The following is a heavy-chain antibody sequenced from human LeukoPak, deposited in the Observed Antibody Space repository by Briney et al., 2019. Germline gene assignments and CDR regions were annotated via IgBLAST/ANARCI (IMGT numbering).Heavy chain of an antibody. Sequence: PGGSLRLSCAASGFTFSSYNMNWVRQAPGKGLEWVSSISSSSAYIYYAASVKGRFTISKDNAKNSLYLQMNSLRAEGTAVYYCARDPDTSGWAPYYLDYWGLGTLVTVSS. CDR1: GFTFSSYN. D-gene: IGHD6-19*01. CDR3: ARDPDTSGWAPYYLDY. CDR2: ISSSSAYI. V-gene: IGHV3-21*01. J-gene: IGHJ4*02.